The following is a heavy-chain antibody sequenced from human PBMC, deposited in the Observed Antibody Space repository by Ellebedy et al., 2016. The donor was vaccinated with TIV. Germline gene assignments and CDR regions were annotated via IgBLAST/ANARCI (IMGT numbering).Heavy chain of an antibody. Sequence: GESLKISXAASGFSFTNTWMSWVRQAPGKGLEWVSSISSSSSYIYYADSVKGRFTISRDNAKNSLYLQMNSLRAEDTAVYYCARGRDYGSAKGAFDIWGQGTMVTVSS. V-gene: IGHV3-21*01. J-gene: IGHJ3*02. CDR3: ARGRDYGSAKGAFDI. CDR1: GFSFTNTW. D-gene: IGHD3-10*01. CDR2: ISSSSSYI.